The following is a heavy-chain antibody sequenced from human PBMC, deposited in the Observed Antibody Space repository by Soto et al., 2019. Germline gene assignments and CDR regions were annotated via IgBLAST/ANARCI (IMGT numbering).Heavy chain of an antibody. CDR1: GGSISSSSYY. CDR3: ARQFFGGNRSHYINR. J-gene: IGHJ4*02. Sequence: SETLSLTCTVSGGSISSSSYYWGWIRQPPGKGLEWIGSIYYSGSTYYNPSLKSRVTISVDTSKNQFSLKLSSVTAADTAVYYCARQFFGGNRSHYINRWGQGTLVTVSS. D-gene: IGHD3-3*01. V-gene: IGHV4-39*01. CDR2: IYYSGST.